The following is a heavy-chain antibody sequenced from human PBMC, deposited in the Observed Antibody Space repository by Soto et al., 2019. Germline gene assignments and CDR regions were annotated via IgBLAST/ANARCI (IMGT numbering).Heavy chain of an antibody. CDR1: EDVFPTLG. CDR2: IYPRDSDT. V-gene: IGHV5-51*01. D-gene: IGHD3-22*01. CDR3: ATTTSYYDRVDAFDV. Sequence: SMRIWCEAAEDVFPTLGGAWVLKRPGKGLEWMGIIYPRDSDTRYSPSFQGQVTFSADKSVGTIYLQWNSLTASDTAIYYCATTTSYYDRVDAFDVWGQGTMGTVPS. J-gene: IGHJ3*01.